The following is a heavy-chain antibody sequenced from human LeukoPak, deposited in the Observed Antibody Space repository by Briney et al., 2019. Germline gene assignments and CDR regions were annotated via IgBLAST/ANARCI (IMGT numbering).Heavy chain of an antibody. CDR3: ACRTTVTTSAFDI. J-gene: IGHJ3*02. CDR1: GDIVSSDSAA. V-gene: IGHV6-1*01. CDR2: TYYRSKWYN. Sequence: SQTLSLTCAISGDIVSSDSAAWNWIRQSPSRGLEWLGRTYYRSKWYNDYAVSVKSRITINPDTSKNQFSLQLNSVTPEDTAVYYCACRTTVTTSAFDIWGQGTMVTVSS. D-gene: IGHD4-17*01.